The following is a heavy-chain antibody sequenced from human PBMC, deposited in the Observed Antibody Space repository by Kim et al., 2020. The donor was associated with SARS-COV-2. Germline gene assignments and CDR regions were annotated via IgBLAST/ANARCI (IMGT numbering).Heavy chain of an antibody. CDR3: ARDTYYYDSSGYYDY. CDR1: GGSISSYY. CDR2: IYYSGST. D-gene: IGHD3-22*01. J-gene: IGHJ4*02. V-gene: IGHV4-59*01. Sequence: SETLSLTCTVSGGSISSYYWSWIRQPPGKGLEWIGYIYYSGSTNYNPSLKSRVTISVDTSKNQFSLKLSSVTAADTAVYYCARDTYYYDSSGYYDYWGQGTLFTVSS.